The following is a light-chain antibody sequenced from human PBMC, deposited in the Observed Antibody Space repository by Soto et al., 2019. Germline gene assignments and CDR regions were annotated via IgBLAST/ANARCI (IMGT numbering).Light chain of an antibody. V-gene: IGKV2-30*02. CDR1: QSLRHIDGYTY. CDR3: MQNLRWPRT. CDR2: EVF. J-gene: IGKJ1*01. Sequence: DVVVTQSPLYLTVTLGQSASISCRSSQSLRHIDGYTYLNWFHQRPGQSPRRLIYEVFNRDSGVPDRFSGSGAGTDFTLKISRVEAEDVGVYYCMQNLRWPRTFGQGTKVEIK.